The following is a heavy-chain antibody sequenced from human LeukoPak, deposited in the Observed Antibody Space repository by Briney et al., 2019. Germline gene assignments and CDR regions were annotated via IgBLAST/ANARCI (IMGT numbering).Heavy chain of an antibody. V-gene: IGHV4-61*01. CDR3: ARVKPDYDYVWGSYRYTVDY. Sequence: SETLSLTCTVSGGSVSSGSYYWSWIRQPPGKGLEWIGYIYYSGSTNYNPSLKSRVTISVDTSKNQFSLKLSSVTAADTAVYYCARVKPDYDYVWGSYRYTVDYWGQGTLVAVSS. CDR1: GGSVSSGSYY. CDR2: IYYSGST. D-gene: IGHD3-16*02. J-gene: IGHJ4*02.